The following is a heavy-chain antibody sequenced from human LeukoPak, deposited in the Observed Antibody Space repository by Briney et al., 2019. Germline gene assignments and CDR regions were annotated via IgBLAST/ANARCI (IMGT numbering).Heavy chain of an antibody. D-gene: IGHD3-3*01. J-gene: IGHJ3*02. CDR3: ARVFRPSLTVFIIRGAFDI. CDR1: GFTFSNYS. Sequence: TGGSLRLSCAASGFTFSNYSMNWVRQAPGKGLEWVSSISSSSSYIYYADSVKGRFTISRDNAKNSLYLQMNSLRAEDTAVYYCARVFRPSLTVFIIRGAFDIWGQGTMVTVSS. V-gene: IGHV3-21*01. CDR2: ISSSSSYI.